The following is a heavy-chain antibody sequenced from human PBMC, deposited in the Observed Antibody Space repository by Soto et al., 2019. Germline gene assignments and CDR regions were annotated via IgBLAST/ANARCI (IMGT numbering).Heavy chain of an antibody. CDR3: ARLTPGGFYFDY. CDR1: GFSLRNSGVG. V-gene: IGHV2-5*02. Sequence: QITLKESGPTLVKPTQTLTLTCTFSGFSLRNSGVGVGWIRQPPGKALEWLALIYWDDDKRYSPSLKSRLTITQDTSKNQVVLTMTNMDPVDTATYYCARLTPGGFYFDYWGQGTLVTVSS. CDR2: IYWDDDK. J-gene: IGHJ4*02. D-gene: IGHD4-17*01.